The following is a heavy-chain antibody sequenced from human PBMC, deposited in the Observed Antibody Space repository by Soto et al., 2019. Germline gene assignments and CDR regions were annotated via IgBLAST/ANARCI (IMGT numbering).Heavy chain of an antibody. CDR1: GYTFTSFD. Sequence: QVQLVQSGAEVKKPGASVKVSCKASGYTFTSFDINWVRQATGQGLEWMGWMNPNSGDTGYAQKFQGRVTMTRNTSISTAYLELYSLRSEDTAVYYCASGIAVAGLDYWGQGTLVTVSS. V-gene: IGHV1-8*01. J-gene: IGHJ4*02. D-gene: IGHD6-19*01. CDR3: ASGIAVAGLDY. CDR2: MNPNSGDT.